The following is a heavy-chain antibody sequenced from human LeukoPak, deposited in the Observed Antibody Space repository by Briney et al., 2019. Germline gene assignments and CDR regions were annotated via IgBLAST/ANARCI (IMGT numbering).Heavy chain of an antibody. CDR1: GLTFSSYW. J-gene: IGHJ5*02. CDR2: IKQDGSEK. Sequence: GGSLRLSCAASGLTFSSYWMSWVRQAPGKGLEWVANIKQDGSEKYYVDSVKGRFTISRDNAKNSLYLQMNSLRAEHTAVYYCARARYPKYYYGSGSTNWFDPWGQGTLVTVSS. CDR3: ARARYPKYYYGSGSTNWFDP. V-gene: IGHV3-7*01. D-gene: IGHD3-10*01.